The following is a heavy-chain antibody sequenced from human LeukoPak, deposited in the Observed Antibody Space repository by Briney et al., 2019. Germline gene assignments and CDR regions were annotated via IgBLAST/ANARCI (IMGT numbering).Heavy chain of an antibody. CDR3: ARGPQPAIAAAFDY. CDR1: GGSFSGYY. V-gene: IGHV4-34*01. D-gene: IGHD6-13*01. CDR2: INHSGST. J-gene: IGHJ4*02. Sequence: PSETLSLTCAVYGGSFSGYYWSWIRQPPGKGLEWIGEINHSGSTNYNPSLKSRVTISVDTSKNQFSLKLSSVTAADTAVYYCARGPQPAIAAAFDYWGQGTLVTVSS.